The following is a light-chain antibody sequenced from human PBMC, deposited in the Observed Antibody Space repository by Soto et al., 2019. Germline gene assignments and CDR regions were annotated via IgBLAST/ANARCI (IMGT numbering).Light chain of an antibody. CDR2: RGS. Sequence: PVCAGEPASILCRSSQSLLHSNGYNYLDWYLQKPGHSPQLLIYRGSNRASGVPDRFSCSGSGTEFTLKISRVEAEDAGVYYCMQALQTISFGQGTRLEIK. CDR1: QSLLHSNGYNY. V-gene: IGKV2-28*01. CDR3: MQALQTIS. J-gene: IGKJ5*01.